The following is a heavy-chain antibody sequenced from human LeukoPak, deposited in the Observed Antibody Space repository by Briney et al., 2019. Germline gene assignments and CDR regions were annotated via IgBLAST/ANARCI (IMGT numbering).Heavy chain of an antibody. V-gene: IGHV3-7*01. J-gene: IGHJ4*02. D-gene: IGHD3-22*01. CDR3: AREVWDNRSGYLDY. Sequence: GGSLRLPCAASGFTFSSYWMSWVRQAPGKGLEWVANIKQDGSEKYYVDSVKGRFTISRDNAKNSLYLQMNSLRAEDTAVYYCAREVWDNRSGYLDYWGQGTLVTVSS. CDR1: GFTFSSYW. CDR2: IKQDGSEK.